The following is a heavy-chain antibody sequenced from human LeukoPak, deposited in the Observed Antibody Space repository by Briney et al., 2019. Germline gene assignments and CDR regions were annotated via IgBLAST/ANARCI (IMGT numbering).Heavy chain of an antibody. V-gene: IGHV1-2*02. CDR3: ARSITIFGVVSPQASAYYYYYMDV. CDR2: INPNSGGT. CDR1: GYTFTGYY. Sequence: ASVKVSCKASGYTFTGYYMHWVRQVPGQGLEWMGWINPNSGGTNYAQKFQGRVTMTRDTSISTAYMELSRLRSDDTAVYYCARSITIFGVVSPQASAYYYYYMDVWGKGTTVTVSS. D-gene: IGHD3-3*01. J-gene: IGHJ6*03.